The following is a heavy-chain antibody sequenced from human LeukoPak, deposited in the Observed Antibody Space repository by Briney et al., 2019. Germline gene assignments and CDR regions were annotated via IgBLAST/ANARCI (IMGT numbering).Heavy chain of an antibody. CDR2: IRYDGSNK. V-gene: IGHV3-30*02. CDR3: AKGGSPVLYGSGRFDY. Sequence: GGSLRLSCAASGFTFSSYGMHWVRQAPGKGLEWVAFIRYDGSNKYYADSVKGRFTISRDNSKNTLYLQMNSLRAEDTAVYYCAKGGSPVLYGSGRFDYWGQGTLVTVSS. CDR1: GFTFSSYG. J-gene: IGHJ4*02. D-gene: IGHD3-10*01.